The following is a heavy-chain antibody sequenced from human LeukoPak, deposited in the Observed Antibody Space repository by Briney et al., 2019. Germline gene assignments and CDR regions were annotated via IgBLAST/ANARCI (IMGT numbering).Heavy chain of an antibody. V-gene: IGHV1-24*01. Sequence: ASVKVSCKVSGYTLTELSMHWVRQAPGKGLEWMGGFDPEDGETIYAQKIQGRVTMTEDTSTDTAYMELSSLRSEDTAVYYCATLRLEELTQAAFDYWGQGTLVTVSS. CDR1: GYTLTELS. CDR3: ATLRLEELTQAAFDY. CDR2: FDPEDGET. D-gene: IGHD3-16*01. J-gene: IGHJ4*02.